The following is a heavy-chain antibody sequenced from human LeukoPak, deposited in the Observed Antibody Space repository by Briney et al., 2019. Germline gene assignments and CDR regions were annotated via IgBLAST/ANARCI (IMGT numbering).Heavy chain of an antibody. D-gene: IGHD2-2*01. J-gene: IGHJ5*02. CDR3: ARAKGVVPAASAGRFDP. CDR2: IYTSGST. V-gene: IGHV4-61*02. Sequence: SETLSLTCTVSGGSISSGSYYWSWIRQPAGKGLEWIGRIYTSGSTNYNPSLKSRVTISVDTSKNQFSLKLSSVTAADTAVYYCARAKGVVPAASAGRFDPWGQGTLVTVSS. CDR1: GGSISSGSYY.